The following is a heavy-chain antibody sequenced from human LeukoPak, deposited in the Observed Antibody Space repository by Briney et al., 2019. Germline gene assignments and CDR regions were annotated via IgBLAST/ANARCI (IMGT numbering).Heavy chain of an antibody. CDR3: ARDYYGDYFKDY. CDR2: IRCSSRTI. Sequence: GGALRLSCAAYGFTFSSYSMNWVRQAPGKGLEWVSYIRCSSRTIYYADSVKGRFTISRDNAKNSLYLQMNSLRAEDTAVYYCARDYYGDYFKDYWGQGTLVTVSS. CDR1: GFTFSSYS. D-gene: IGHD4-17*01. J-gene: IGHJ4*02. V-gene: IGHV3-48*01.